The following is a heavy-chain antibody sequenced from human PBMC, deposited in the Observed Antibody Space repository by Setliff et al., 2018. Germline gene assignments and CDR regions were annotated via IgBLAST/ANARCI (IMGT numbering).Heavy chain of an antibody. CDR2: VYYSGNT. CDR1: GGSISTTDYY. V-gene: IGHV4-39*07. J-gene: IGHJ4*02. Sequence: PSETLSLTCTVSGGSISTTDYYWGWIRQPPGKGLEWIGCVYYSGNTYYSPSLKGRVTMFVGTSKNQFSLMLYSVTAADTAIYYCARYDSSGYSENYYFDYWGQGTQVTVSS. D-gene: IGHD3-22*01. CDR3: ARYDSSGYSENYYFDY.